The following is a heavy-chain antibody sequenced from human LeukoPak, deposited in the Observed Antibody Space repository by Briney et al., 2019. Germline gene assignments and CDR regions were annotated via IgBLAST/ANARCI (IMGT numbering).Heavy chain of an antibody. CDR3: ARVGVRGSGGSDRDY. CDR2: INAGNGNT. Sequence: ASVKVSCKASGYTFTSYAMHWVRQAPGQRLEWMGWINAGNGNTKYSQKFQGRVTITRDTSASTAYMELSSLRSEDTAVYYCARVGVRGSGGSDRDYWGQGTLVTVSS. CDR1: GYTFTSYA. D-gene: IGHD2-15*01. J-gene: IGHJ4*02. V-gene: IGHV1-3*01.